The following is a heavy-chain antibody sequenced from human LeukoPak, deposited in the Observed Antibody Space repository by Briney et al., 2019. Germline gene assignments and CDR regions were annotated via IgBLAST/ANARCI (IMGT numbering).Heavy chain of an antibody. CDR3: ARDARMDYYYYYYMDV. V-gene: IGHV3-66*02. J-gene: IGHJ6*03. D-gene: IGHD2-8*01. CDR2: IYSGGST. CDR1: GFTVSSNY. Sequence: GGSLRLSCAASGFTVSSNYMSWVRQAPGKGLEWVSVIYSGGSTYYADSVKGRFTISRVNSKNTLYLQMNSLRAEDTAVYYCARDARMDYYYYYYMDVWGKGTTVTVSS.